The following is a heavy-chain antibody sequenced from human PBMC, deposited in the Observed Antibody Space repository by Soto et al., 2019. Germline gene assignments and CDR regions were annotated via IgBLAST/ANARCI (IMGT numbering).Heavy chain of an antibody. D-gene: IGHD3-10*01. J-gene: IGHJ4*02. Sequence: PSETLSLTCVFSGCSISRSDFSWTWIRQPPGKGLEWVGYIYRSGTTYYNPSLKSRVSISLDKSKNQFSLNLTSVTAADTAVYYCASRKTNYFFDLWGQGHLVT. CDR3: ASRKTNYFFDL. CDR2: IYRSGTT. CDR1: GCSISRSDFS. V-gene: IGHV4-30-2*01.